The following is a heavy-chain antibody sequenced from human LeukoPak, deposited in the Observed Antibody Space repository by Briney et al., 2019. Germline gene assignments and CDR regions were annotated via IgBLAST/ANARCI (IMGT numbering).Heavy chain of an antibody. CDR1: GYTFTSYY. D-gene: IGHD6-13*01. V-gene: IGHV1-46*01. CDR3: ARGGQSAIAAAGTGPDY. CDR2: INPSGGST. Sequence: ASVKVSCKASGYTFTSYYMHWVRQAPGQGLEWMGIINPSGGSTSYAQKFQGRVTMTRDTSTSTVYMELSSLRSEDTAVYYCARGGQSAIAAAGTGPDYWGQGTLVTVSS. J-gene: IGHJ4*02.